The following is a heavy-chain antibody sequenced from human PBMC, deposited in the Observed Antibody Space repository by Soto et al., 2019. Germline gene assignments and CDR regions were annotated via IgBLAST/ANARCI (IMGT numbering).Heavy chain of an antibody. Sequence: QVQLVESGGGVVQPGRSLRLSCAASGFTFSSYAMHWVRQAPGKGLEWVAVISYDGSNKYYADSVKGRFTISRDNSKNTLYLQMNSLRAEYTAVYYCARDHTIFGVVIMGGYWGQGTLVTVSS. V-gene: IGHV3-30-3*01. J-gene: IGHJ4*02. CDR2: ISYDGSNK. CDR3: ARDHTIFGVVIMGGY. D-gene: IGHD3-3*01. CDR1: GFTFSSYA.